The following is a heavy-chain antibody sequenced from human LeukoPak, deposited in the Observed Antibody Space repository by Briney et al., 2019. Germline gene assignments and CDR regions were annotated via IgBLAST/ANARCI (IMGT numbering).Heavy chain of an antibody. CDR2: MNPNNGNT. D-gene: IGHD1-14*01. J-gene: IGHJ5*02. CDR3: VRDAEGAGISVNFWFDP. Sequence: XMGXMNPNNGNTGYAQKFQGRVTMTRDTYTSTAYMELRGLRPEDTAVYYCVRDAEGAGISVNFWFDPWGQGTLVTVSS. V-gene: IGHV1-8*01.